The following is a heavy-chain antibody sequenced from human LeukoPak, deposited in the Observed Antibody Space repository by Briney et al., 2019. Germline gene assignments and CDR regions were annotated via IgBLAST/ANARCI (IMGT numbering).Heavy chain of an antibody. J-gene: IGHJ4*02. CDR1: GYRFTSYG. CDR2: ISGYNGNT. CDR3: AREYCSTTRCYMADY. V-gene: IGHV1-18*01. D-gene: IGHD2-2*01. Sequence: GASVKVSCKASGYRFTSYGISWVRQAPGQGLEGMGWISGYNGNTNYAQKLQGRVTMTTDTSTSTAYMELRSLRSDDTAVYYCAREYCSTTRCYMADYWSQGTLVTVSS.